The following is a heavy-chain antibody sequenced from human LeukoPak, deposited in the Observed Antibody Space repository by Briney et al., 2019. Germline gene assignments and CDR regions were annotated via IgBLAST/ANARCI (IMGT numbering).Heavy chain of an antibody. V-gene: IGHV4-31*03. CDR3: AREITMVRGAENWFDP. CDR1: GGSISSGGYY. CDR2: IYYSGST. Sequence: SQTLSLTCTVSGGSISSGGYYWSWIRRHPGKGLEWIGYIYYSGSTYYNPSLKSRVTISVDTSKNQFSLKLSSVTAADTAVYYCAREITMVRGAENWFDPWGQGTLVTVSS. D-gene: IGHD3-10*01. J-gene: IGHJ5*02.